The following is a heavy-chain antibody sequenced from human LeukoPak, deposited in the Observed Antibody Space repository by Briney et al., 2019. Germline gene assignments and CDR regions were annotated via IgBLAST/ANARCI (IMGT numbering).Heavy chain of an antibody. CDR3: ARAGGYCGRISCPYYFDY. Sequence: ASVTVSFKASGYTFTSYDINWVRQATGQGLEWMGWMNPNSGNTGYAQKFQGRVTMTRNTSISTAYMELSSLRSEDTAVYYCARAGGYCGRISCPYYFDYWGQGSLVAVSS. CDR1: GYTFTSYD. V-gene: IGHV1-8*01. D-gene: IGHD2-15*01. CDR2: MNPNSGNT. J-gene: IGHJ4*02.